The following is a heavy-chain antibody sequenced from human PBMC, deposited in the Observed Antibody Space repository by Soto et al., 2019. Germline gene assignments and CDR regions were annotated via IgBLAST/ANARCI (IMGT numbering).Heavy chain of an antibody. CDR1: GFTFSSYA. CDR2: ISGSGGST. Sequence: EVQLLESGGGLVQPGGSLRLSCAASGFTFSSYAMSWVRQAPGKGLEWVSAISGSGGSTDYADSVKGRFTISRDNSKNKLYLQMNSLRAEDTAVYYCAKVVGYCSGGSCYLGNDAFDIWGQGTMVTVSS. V-gene: IGHV3-23*01. D-gene: IGHD2-15*01. J-gene: IGHJ3*02. CDR3: AKVVGYCSGGSCYLGNDAFDI.